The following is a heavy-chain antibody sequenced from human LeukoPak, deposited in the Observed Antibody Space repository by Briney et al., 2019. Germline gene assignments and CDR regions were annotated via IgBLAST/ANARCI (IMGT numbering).Heavy chain of an antibody. V-gene: IGHV4-59*08. CDR1: AGSITSYY. J-gene: IGHJ5*02. D-gene: IGHD2-15*01. CDR2: IYDSGST. Sequence: PSETLSLTCTVSAGSITSYYWSWIRRPPGKGLEWIGYIYDSGSTNYNPSLKSRVTMSVDTSKNQFSLKLSSVTAADTAVYYCARHHVEYNWFDPWGQGTLVTVSS. CDR3: ARHHVEYNWFDP.